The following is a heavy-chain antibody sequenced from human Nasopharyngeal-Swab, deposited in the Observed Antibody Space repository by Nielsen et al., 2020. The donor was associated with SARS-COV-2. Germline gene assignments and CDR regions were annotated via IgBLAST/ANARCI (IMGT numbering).Heavy chain of an antibody. CDR3: ARDLGYDFWSAPRGFDP. V-gene: IGHV3-11*01. CDR2: ISSSGSTI. Sequence: GESLKISCAASGFTFSDYYMSWIRQAPGKGLEWVSYISSSGSTIYYADSVKGRFTISRDNAKNSLYLQMNSLRAEDTAVYYCARDLGYDFWSAPRGFDPWGQGTLVTVSS. CDR1: GFTFSDYY. J-gene: IGHJ5*02. D-gene: IGHD3-3*01.